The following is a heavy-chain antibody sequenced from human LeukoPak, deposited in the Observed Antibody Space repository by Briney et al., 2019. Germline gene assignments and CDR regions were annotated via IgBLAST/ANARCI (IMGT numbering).Heavy chain of an antibody. CDR3: ARDLAYSRLDY. CDR1: GFTFSSYG. D-gene: IGHD5-18*01. J-gene: IGHJ4*02. CDR2: INPDGNKK. Sequence: GGSLRLSCAASGFTFSSYGMHWVRQAPGKGLEWVASINPDGNKKYTADSVKGRFTISRDNAENSLYLQMNSLRVEDTAFYYCARDLAYSRLDYWGQGMLVTVSS. V-gene: IGHV3-7*01.